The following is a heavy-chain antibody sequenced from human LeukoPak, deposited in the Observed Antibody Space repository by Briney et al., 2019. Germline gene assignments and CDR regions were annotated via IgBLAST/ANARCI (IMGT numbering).Heavy chain of an antibody. Sequence: GSLRLSCAASGFTFSSYWMHWVRQAPGKGLEWIGSIYYSGSTYYNPSLKSRVTISVDTSKNQFSLKLRSVTAADTAVYYCAKPTSRLGSFDYWGQGTLVTVSS. CDR2: IYYSGST. J-gene: IGHJ4*02. V-gene: IGHV4-39*01. CDR1: GFTFSSYW. CDR3: AKPTSRLGSFDY. D-gene: IGHD2/OR15-2a*01.